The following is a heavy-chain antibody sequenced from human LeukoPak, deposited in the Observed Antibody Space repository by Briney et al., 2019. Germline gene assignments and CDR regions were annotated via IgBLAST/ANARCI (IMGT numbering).Heavy chain of an antibody. D-gene: IGHD6-6*01. J-gene: IGHJ4*02. CDR1: GYSISSGYY. CDR2: IYHSGST. V-gene: IGHV4-38-2*02. Sequence: PSETLSLACTVSGYSISSGYYWGWIRQPPGKGLEWIGSIYHSGSTYYNPSLKSRVTISVDTSKNQFSLKLSSVTAADTAVYYCATDGTIAALHYWGQGTLVTVSS. CDR3: ATDGTIAALHY.